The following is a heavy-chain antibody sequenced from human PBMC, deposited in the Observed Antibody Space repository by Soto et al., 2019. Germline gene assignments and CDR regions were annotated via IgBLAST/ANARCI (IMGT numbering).Heavy chain of an antibody. CDR3: ARDSARGSGYYYAFDI. CDR1: GGSISSSNW. J-gene: IGHJ3*02. CDR2: IYHSGST. D-gene: IGHD3-22*01. Sequence: SETLSLTCAVSGGSISSSNWWSWVRQPPGKGLEWIGEIYHSGSTNYNPSLKSRVTISVDKSKNQFSLKLSSVTAADTAVYYCARDSARGSGYYYAFDIWGQGTMVTVSS. V-gene: IGHV4-4*02.